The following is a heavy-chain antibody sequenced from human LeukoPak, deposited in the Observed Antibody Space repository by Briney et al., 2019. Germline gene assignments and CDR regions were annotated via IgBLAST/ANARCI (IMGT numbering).Heavy chain of an antibody. D-gene: IGHD3-3*01. CDR1: GFTFSSYA. CDR3: AKVLRCVGGLAR. Sequence: GGSLRLSCAASGFTFSSYAMSWVRQAPGKGLEWVSAISGSGGSTYYADSVKVRFTISRDNSKNTLYLQMNSLRGEDTAVYCCAKVLRCVGGLARWGQGTRGTVSS. V-gene: IGHV3-23*01. J-gene: IGHJ1*01. CDR2: ISGSGGST.